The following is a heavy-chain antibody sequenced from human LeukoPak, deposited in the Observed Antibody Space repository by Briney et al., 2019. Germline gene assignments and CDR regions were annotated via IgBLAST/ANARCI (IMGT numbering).Heavy chain of an antibody. Sequence: PSETLSLTCAVYGGSFSGYYWSWIRQPPGKGLEWIGSIYYSGSTYYNPPLKSRVTISVDTSKNQFSLKLSSVTAADTAVYYCAGLGVDSSGWYNWFDPWGQGTLVTVSS. CDR1: GGSFSGYY. CDR2: IYYSGST. D-gene: IGHD6-19*01. J-gene: IGHJ5*02. V-gene: IGHV4-34*01. CDR3: AGLGVDSSGWYNWFDP.